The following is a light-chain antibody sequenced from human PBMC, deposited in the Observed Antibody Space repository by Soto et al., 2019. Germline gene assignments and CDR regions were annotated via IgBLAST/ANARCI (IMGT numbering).Light chain of an antibody. CDR2: LNSDGSH. Sequence: QSVLTQSPSASASLGASVKLTCTLSSGHSTYAIAWHQQQPEKGPRYLMKLNSDGSHSKGDGIPDRFSGSSSGAEYYLSISSLQSEDEADYYCQTWGTGIVVFGGGTKLTAL. V-gene: IGLV4-69*01. CDR1: SGHSTYA. J-gene: IGLJ2*01. CDR3: QTWGTGIVV.